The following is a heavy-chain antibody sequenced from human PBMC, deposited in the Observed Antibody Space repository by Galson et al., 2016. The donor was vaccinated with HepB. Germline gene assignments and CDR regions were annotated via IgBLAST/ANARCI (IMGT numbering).Heavy chain of an antibody. CDR1: GYTFTSFA. CDR3: VRGMVRGKWFDP. Sequence: SVKVSCKASGYTFTSFAMNWVRQAPGQGLEYLGWINTNTGNPMYDQGFTGRFVFSLDASISTAYLQISNLKAEDAAVYYCVRGMVRGKWFDPWGQGTLVTVSS. D-gene: IGHD3-10*01. CDR2: INTNTGNP. J-gene: IGHJ5*02. V-gene: IGHV7-4-1*02.